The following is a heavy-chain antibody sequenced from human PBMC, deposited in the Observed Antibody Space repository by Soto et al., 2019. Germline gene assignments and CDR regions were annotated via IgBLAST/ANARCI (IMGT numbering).Heavy chain of an antibody. Sequence: QVQLVQSGAEVKKPGSSVKVSCKASGGTFSSYTISWVRQAPGQGLEWMGRIIPILGIANYAQKFQVRVKITADKSTRTAYREPSSLRSEDTSVSYCASVTRSESYSFEDYWGQGALVTVSS. D-gene: IGHD3-10*01. CDR2: IIPILGIA. CDR1: GGTFSSYT. J-gene: IGHJ4*02. V-gene: IGHV1-69*02. CDR3: ASVTRSESYSFEDY.